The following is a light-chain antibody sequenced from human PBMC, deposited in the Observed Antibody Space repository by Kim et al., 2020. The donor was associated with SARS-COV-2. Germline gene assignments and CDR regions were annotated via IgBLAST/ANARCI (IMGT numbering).Light chain of an antibody. J-gene: IGLJ2*01. CDR2: YDG. CDR1: NIGSKS. CDR3: QVWDSSSDHVV. Sequence: APGKTDRITCGGNNIGSKSVHWYQQKPGQAPVLVIYYDGVRPSGIPERFSGSNSGNTATLTISRVEAGDEADYYCQVWDSSSDHVVFGGGTKLTVL. V-gene: IGLV3-21*04.